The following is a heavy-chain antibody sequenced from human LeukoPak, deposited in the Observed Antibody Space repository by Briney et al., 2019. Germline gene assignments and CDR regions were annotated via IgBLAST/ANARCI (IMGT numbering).Heavy chain of an antibody. Sequence: ASVKVSXKASGYTFTGYYMHWMRQAPGQGLEWMGWINPNSGGTNYAQKFQGRVTMTRDTSISTAYMELSRLRSDDTAVYYCARTDSGSYYGGPNLDYWGQGTLVTVSS. V-gene: IGHV1-2*02. CDR3: ARTDSGSYYGGPNLDY. CDR2: INPNSGGT. D-gene: IGHD1-26*01. CDR1: GYTFTGYY. J-gene: IGHJ4*02.